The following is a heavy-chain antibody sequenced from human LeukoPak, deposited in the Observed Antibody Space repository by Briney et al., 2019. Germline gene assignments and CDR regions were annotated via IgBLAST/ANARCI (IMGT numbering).Heavy chain of an antibody. CDR2: NHDSGTT. D-gene: IGHD1-7*01. Sequence: SETLSLTCTVSGDSMSSYFWSWIRQPPGKGLEWIAYNHDSGTTNYNPSLKSRVTISADTSKNQFSLKLSSVTAADTAVYYCARFRYNWNYGNFDYWGQGTLVTVSS. CDR3: ARFRYNWNYGNFDY. J-gene: IGHJ4*02. V-gene: IGHV4-59*08. CDR1: GDSMSSYF.